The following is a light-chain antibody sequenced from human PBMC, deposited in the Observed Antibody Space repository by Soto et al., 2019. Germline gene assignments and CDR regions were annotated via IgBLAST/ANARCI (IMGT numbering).Light chain of an antibody. V-gene: IGKV1-39*01. CDR1: QSISSY. CDR2: AAS. CDR3: QQSYSMPPE. Sequence: DIQMTQSPSSLSASVGDRVTITCRASQSISSYLNWYQQKPGKAPKLLIYAASSLQSGVPSRFSGSGSWTDFTLTISSLQPEEFATYYCQQSYSMPPELGQGTKVEIK. J-gene: IGKJ1*01.